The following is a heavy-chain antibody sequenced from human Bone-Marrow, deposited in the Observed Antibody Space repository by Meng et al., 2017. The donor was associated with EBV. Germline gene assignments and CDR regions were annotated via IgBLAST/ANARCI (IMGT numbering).Heavy chain of an antibody. CDR3: ARKGGLGGWFDP. CDR1: GGTFSSYA. CDR2: IIPIFGTA. V-gene: IGHV1-69*01. J-gene: IGHJ5*02. D-gene: IGHD3-16*01. Sequence: QGPVVQSGAEVNKPVSSVKVSCKASGGTFSSYAISWVRQAPGQGLEWMGGIIPIFGTANYAQKFQGRVTITADESTSTAYMELSSLRSEDTAVYYCARKGGLGGWFDPWGQGTLVTVSS.